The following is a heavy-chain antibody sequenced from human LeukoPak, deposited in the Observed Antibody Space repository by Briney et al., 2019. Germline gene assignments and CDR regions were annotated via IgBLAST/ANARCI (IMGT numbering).Heavy chain of an antibody. CDR2: IYHSGST. V-gene: IGHV4-30-2*01. Sequence: SEPLSLTGVVSGGSISSAGSSWSWIRQPPGKGLEWIGYIYHSGSTYYNPALKSRVNIPVDRSKNQCSLNLSSVTAADTAVYYCARVISDSTDAFDIWGKGTMVTVSS. CDR3: ARVISDSTDAFDI. J-gene: IGHJ3*02. CDR1: GGSISSAGSS. D-gene: IGHD3-3*02.